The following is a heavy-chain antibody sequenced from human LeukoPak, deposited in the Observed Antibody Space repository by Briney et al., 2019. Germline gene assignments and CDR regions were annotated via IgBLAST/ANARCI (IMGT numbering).Heavy chain of an antibody. J-gene: IGHJ4*02. CDR1: GFTFSSYS. CDR3: ARAGRNWIDY. Sequence: GGSLRLSCAASGFTFSSYSMNWVRQAPGKGLEWVSSIGSSSSYIYYADSVKGRFTISRDNAKNSLYLQMNSLRAEDTAVYYCARAGRNWIDYWGQGTLVTVSS. CDR2: IGSSSSYI. D-gene: IGHD1-1*01. V-gene: IGHV3-21*01.